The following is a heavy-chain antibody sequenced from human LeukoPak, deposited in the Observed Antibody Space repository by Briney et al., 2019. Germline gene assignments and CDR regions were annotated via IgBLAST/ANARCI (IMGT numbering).Heavy chain of an antibody. J-gene: IGHJ4*02. D-gene: IGHD3-3*01. Sequence: ASVKVSFKASGYTFTGYYMHWVRQAPGQGLEWMGWTNPNSGGTNYAQKFQGRVTMTRDTSISTAYMELSRLRSDDTAVYYCARNKGSGYYRAFDCWGQGTLVTVSS. CDR2: TNPNSGGT. CDR1: GYTFTGYY. CDR3: ARNKGSGYYRAFDC. V-gene: IGHV1-2*02.